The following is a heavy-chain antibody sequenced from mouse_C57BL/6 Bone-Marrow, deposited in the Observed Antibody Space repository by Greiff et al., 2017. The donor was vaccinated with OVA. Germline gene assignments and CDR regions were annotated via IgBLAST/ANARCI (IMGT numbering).Heavy chain of an antibody. J-gene: IGHJ2*01. CDR1: GFNIKDDY. Sequence: EVKLMESGAELVRPGASVKLSCTASGFNIKDDYMHWVKQRPEQGLEWIGWIDPENGDTEYASKFQGKATITADTSSNTAYLQLSSLTSEDTAVYYCTTRDLLLRSYYFDYWGQGTTLTVSS. CDR2: IDPENGDT. D-gene: IGHD1-1*01. V-gene: IGHV14-4*01. CDR3: TTRDLLLRSYYFDY.